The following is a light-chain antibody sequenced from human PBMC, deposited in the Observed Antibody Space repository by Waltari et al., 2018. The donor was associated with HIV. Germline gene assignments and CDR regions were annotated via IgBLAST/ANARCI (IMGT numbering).Light chain of an antibody. J-gene: IGLJ1*01. CDR3: QSYDTSLSASV. V-gene: IGLV1-40*01. CDR2: ENT. Sequence: QSVLTQPPSVSGAPGQRVTISCTGSSSNIGAGYHVAWYPQPPGRAPKLLIYENTKRPSGVPDRFSGSKSGTSAALAITGLQAVDETDYYCQSYDTSLSASVFGTGTKVTVL. CDR1: SSNIGAGYH.